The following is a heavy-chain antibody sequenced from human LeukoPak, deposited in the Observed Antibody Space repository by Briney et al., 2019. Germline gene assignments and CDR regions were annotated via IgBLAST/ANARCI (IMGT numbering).Heavy chain of an antibody. Sequence: PGGSLRLSCAASGFTFSSYAMSWVRQAPGKGLEWASAISGSGGSTYYADSVKGRFTISRDNSKNTLYLQMNSLRAEDTAVYYCAKDNLRGVSPNWFDPWGQGTLVTVSS. CDR1: GFTFSSYA. V-gene: IGHV3-23*01. J-gene: IGHJ5*02. CDR3: AKDNLRGVSPNWFDP. CDR2: ISGSGGST. D-gene: IGHD2-8*01.